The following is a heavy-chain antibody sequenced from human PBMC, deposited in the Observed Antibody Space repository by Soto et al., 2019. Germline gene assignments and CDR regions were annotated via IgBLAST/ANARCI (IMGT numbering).Heavy chain of an antibody. CDR1: GDSSSNYY. J-gene: IGHJ4*02. CDR3: ATFRGGGAGEYFDY. D-gene: IGHD1-26*01. CDR2: IHYSGST. Sequence: XXTLSLPFTVSGDSSSNYYWRWIPQPPGKGLELIGFIHYSGSTFYNPSLKSRVTMSVDTSKNQFSLKLSSVTDADTAVYYCATFRGGGAGEYFDYWGQGALVTVSS. V-gene: IGHV4-59*04.